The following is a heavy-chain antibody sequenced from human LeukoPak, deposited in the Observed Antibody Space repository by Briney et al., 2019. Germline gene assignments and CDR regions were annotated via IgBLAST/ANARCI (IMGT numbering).Heavy chain of an antibody. CDR2: INPNSGGT. D-gene: IGHD3-22*01. CDR3: AKAPGPGNYYDISGYYYFDY. V-gene: IGHV1-2*02. CDR1: GYTFTGYY. J-gene: IGHJ4*02. Sequence: ASVKVSCKASGYTFTGYYMHWVRRAPGQGLEWMGWINPNSGGTNYAQKFQGRVTMTRDTSISTAYMELSRLRSDDTAIYYCAKAPGPGNYYDISGYYYFDYWGQGTLVTVSS.